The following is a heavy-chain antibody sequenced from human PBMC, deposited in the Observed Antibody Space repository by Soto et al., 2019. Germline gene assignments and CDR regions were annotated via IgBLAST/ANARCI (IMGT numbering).Heavy chain of an antibody. Sequence: PGGSLRLSCAASGFNFDDYGMSWVRQAPGKGLEWVSGINWNGGSTGYADSVKGRFTISRDNAKNSLYLQMNSLRAEDTALYHCARALYYYGSGSYENYYYYYYMDVWGKGTTVTVSS. CDR3: ARALYYYGSGSYENYYYYYYMDV. D-gene: IGHD3-10*01. CDR1: GFNFDDYG. J-gene: IGHJ6*03. V-gene: IGHV3-20*01. CDR2: INWNGGST.